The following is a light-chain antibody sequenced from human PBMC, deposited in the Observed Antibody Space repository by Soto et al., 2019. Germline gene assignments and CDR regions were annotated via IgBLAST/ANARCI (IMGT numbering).Light chain of an antibody. Sequence: DIQMTQSPSSLSASVGDSVTITCRASQTINNYLNWYQQKPGKAPKLLIYTASSLHSGVPSRFSGSRSETDFTLTISSLQPEDFATYYCQQSSTARAFGQGTKVAI. J-gene: IGKJ1*01. CDR2: TAS. V-gene: IGKV1-39*01. CDR3: QQSSTARA. CDR1: QTINNY.